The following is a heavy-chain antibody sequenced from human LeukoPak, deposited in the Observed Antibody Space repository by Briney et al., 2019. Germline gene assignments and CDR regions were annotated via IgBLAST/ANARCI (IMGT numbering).Heavy chain of an antibody. D-gene: IGHD3-22*01. CDR3: ARDPPYYDSSGYYSYYFDY. J-gene: IGHJ4*02. V-gene: IGHV3-11*01. CDR2: ISSSGSTI. Sequence: GGSLRLSCAASGFTFSDYYMSWIRQAPGKGLEWVSYISSSGSTIYYADSVKGRFTISRDNAKNSLYLQMNSLRAEDTAVYYCARDPPYYDSSGYYSYYFDYWGQGTLVTVSS. CDR1: GFTFSDYY.